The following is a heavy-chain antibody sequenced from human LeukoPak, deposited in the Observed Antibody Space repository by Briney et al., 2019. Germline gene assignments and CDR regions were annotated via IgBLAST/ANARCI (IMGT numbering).Heavy chain of an antibody. D-gene: IGHD2-15*01. Sequence: GASVKVSCKASGYTFTSYEINWVRQATGQGLEWLGWMNPNSGNTGSAKKFQGRVTMTRNTSIRTAYMELSSLRSEDTAVYYCARGGLHCTGGSCYVPGYWGQGTLVTVSS. CDR1: GYTFTSYE. CDR2: MNPNSGNT. J-gene: IGHJ4*02. CDR3: ARGGLHCTGGSCYVPGY. V-gene: IGHV1-8*01.